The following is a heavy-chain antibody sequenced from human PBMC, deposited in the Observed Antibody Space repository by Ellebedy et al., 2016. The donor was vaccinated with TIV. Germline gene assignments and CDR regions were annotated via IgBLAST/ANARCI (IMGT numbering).Heavy chain of an antibody. V-gene: IGHV5-10-1*01. CDR1: GYSFTSYW. J-gene: IGHJ5*02. CDR3: ARHRGEITMVRAPFNWFDP. CDR2: IDPSDSYT. D-gene: IGHD3-10*01. Sequence: GESLKISCKGSGYSFTSYWISWVRQMPGKVLEWMGRIDPSDSYTNYSPSFQGHVTISADKSISTAYLQWSSLKASDTAMYYCARHRGEITMVRAPFNWFDPWGQGTLVTVSS.